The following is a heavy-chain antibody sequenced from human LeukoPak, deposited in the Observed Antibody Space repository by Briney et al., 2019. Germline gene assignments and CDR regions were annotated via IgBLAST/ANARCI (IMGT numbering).Heavy chain of an antibody. V-gene: IGHV3-7*01. CDR3: ADPGVGF. CDR1: GFTCSTYW. Sequence: GGSLRLSCVASGFTCSTYWMSWVHQAPGKGLEWVANIKQNGSETSYVDSVKGRFTISRDNAKNSLYLLMNNLGAEDTAVYYCADPGVGFWGQGTLVTVSS. CDR2: IKQNGSET. D-gene: IGHD2-8*01. J-gene: IGHJ4*02.